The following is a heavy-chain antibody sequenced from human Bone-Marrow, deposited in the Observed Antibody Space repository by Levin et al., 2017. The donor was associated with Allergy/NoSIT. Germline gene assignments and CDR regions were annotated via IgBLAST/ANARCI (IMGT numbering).Heavy chain of an antibody. CDR1: GFTFSNYG. J-gene: IGHJ6*02. Sequence: PGGSLRLSCAASGFTFSNYGLHWVRQAPGKGLEWVAVISYDESKKYYSDSVKGRFTISRDNSRDTLYLQMNSLRPEDTAVYYCAQAWGSQTIDYGMDVWGQGTTVTVSS. V-gene: IGHV3-30*18. CDR2: ISYDESKK. CDR3: AQAWGSQTIDYGMDV. D-gene: IGHD3-16*01.